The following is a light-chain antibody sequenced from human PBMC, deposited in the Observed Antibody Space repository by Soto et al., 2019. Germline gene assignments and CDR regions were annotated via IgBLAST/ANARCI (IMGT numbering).Light chain of an antibody. CDR3: SSHTSSSTSYV. CDR2: DVG. CDR1: SSDVGGYNY. Sequence: QSVLTQPASVSGSPGQSITISCTGTSSDVGGYNYVSWYQQHPGKAPKLMIYDVGNRPSGVSNRFSGSKSANTASLTISGLQAEDEADYYCSSHTSSSTSYVFGTGTKLT. V-gene: IGLV2-14*01. J-gene: IGLJ1*01.